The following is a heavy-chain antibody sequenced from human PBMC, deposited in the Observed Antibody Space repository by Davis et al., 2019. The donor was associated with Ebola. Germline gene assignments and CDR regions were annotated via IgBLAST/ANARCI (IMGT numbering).Heavy chain of an antibody. D-gene: IGHD3-3*01. CDR3: ARAATYYDFWSGSNGMDV. CDR1: GGSISSSSYY. CDR2: IYYSGST. J-gene: IGHJ6*02. Sequence: SETLSLTCTVSGGSISSSSYYWGWIRQPPGKGLEWIGSIYYSGSTYYNPSLKSRVTISVDTSKNQFSLKLSSVTAADTAVYYCARAATYYDFWSGSNGMDVWGQGTTVTVSS. V-gene: IGHV4-39*01.